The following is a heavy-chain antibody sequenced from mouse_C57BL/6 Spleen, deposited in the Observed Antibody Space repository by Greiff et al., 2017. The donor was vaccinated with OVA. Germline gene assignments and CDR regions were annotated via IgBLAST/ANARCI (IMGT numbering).Heavy chain of an antibody. J-gene: IGHJ3*01. CDR1: GYTFTEYT. CDR3: ARHEDGGYHFAY. CDR2: FYPGSGSI. D-gene: IGHD2-2*01. V-gene: IGHV1-62-2*01. Sequence: VKVVESGAELVKPGASVKLSCKASGYTFTEYTIHWVKQRSGQGLEWIGWFYPGSGSIKYNEKFKDKATLTADKSSSTVYMELSRLTSEDSAVYFCARHEDGGYHFAYWGQGTLVTVSA.